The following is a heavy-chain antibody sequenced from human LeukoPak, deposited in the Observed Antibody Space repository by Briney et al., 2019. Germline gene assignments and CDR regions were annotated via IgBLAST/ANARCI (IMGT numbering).Heavy chain of an antibody. CDR1: GFSFSTYG. V-gene: IGHV3-30*02. Sequence: RGCLRLSCAASGFSFSTYGMQWVRQAPGKGLEWVAFIQYDGSNKYYAESVRGRFTISRDNSKNTLYLQMNSLRADDTAVYYCAKSWCATICYGIYDWGQGTLVTVS. CDR2: IQYDGSNK. CDR3: AKSWCATICYGIYD. D-gene: IGHD2-2*01. J-gene: IGHJ4*02.